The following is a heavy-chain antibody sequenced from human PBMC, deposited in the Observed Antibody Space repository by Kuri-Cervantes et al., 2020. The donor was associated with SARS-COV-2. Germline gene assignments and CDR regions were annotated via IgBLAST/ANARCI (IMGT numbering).Heavy chain of an antibody. CDR3: ARGAANYYYMDA. Sequence: GESLKIFCVASGFTFSNYVIHWVRQAPGKGLEWVAVIWYDGENEYYAGSVKGRFTISRDNSKNTVSLHMNSLRAEDTAMYYCARGAANYYYMDAWGKGTTVTVSS. J-gene: IGHJ6*03. CDR1: GFTFSNYV. CDR2: IWYDGENE. D-gene: IGHD3-16*01. V-gene: IGHV3-33*08.